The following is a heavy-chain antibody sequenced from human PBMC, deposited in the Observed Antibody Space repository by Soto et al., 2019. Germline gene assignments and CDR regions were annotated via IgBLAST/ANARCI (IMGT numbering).Heavy chain of an antibody. CDR2: IYYSGST. J-gene: IGHJ5*02. Sequence: SETLSLTCTVSGCSISSYYWSWIRQPPGKGLEWIGYIYYSGSTNYNPSLKSRVTISVDTSKNQFSLKLTSVTAADTAVYYCARQCRGVTCHWFVPWGQGTLVTSPQ. V-gene: IGHV4-59*08. CDR1: GCSISSYY. CDR3: ARQCRGVTCHWFVP. D-gene: IGHD2-15*01.